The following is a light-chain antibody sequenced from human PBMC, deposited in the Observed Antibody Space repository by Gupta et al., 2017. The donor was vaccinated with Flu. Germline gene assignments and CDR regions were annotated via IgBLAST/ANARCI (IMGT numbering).Light chain of an antibody. Sequence: SYVLTQPPSVSVAPGQTARITCGGNNIGSKSVHWYQQKPGQAPVLVVYDDSDRPSGIPGRFSGSNSGNTATLTISRGEAGDEADYYCQVWDSSSDVVFGGGTKLTVL. J-gene: IGLJ2*01. CDR1: NIGSKS. CDR2: DDS. CDR3: QVWDSSSDVV. V-gene: IGLV3-21*02.